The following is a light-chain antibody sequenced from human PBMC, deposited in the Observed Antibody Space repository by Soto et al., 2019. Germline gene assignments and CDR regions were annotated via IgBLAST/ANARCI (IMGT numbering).Light chain of an antibody. CDR1: RSDIGSYNY. J-gene: IGLJ1*01. CDR2: GVS. Sequence: QSALTQPASVSGSPGQSITISCSGTRSDIGSYNYVAWYQQFPGKTPKILIYGVSNRPSGVSSRFSGSKSGSTASLTVSGLQAEDEADYYCSSYAGSSNVFGTGTKVTVL. V-gene: IGLV2-14*01. CDR3: SSYAGSSNV.